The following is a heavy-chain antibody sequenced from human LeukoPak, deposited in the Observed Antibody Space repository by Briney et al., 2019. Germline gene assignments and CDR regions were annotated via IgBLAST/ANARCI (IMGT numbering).Heavy chain of an antibody. V-gene: IGHV1-69-2*01. Sequence: ASLKISCKASGNTFSDHYMHCVLQAPGKELECIGRVDPEDGETIYAENFHGRVIITADTSTNTAYMELSSLRSEDTAVYYCATDRIDYGSGRRCYMDVWGKGTTVTVSS. J-gene: IGHJ6*03. CDR1: GNTFSDHY. D-gene: IGHD3-10*01. CDR3: ATDRIDYGSGRRCYMDV. CDR2: VDPEDGET.